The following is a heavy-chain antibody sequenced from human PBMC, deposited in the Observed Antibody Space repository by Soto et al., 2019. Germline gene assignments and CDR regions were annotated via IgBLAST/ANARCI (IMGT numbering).Heavy chain of an antibody. CDR3: ATDPKYSSGWEGY. D-gene: IGHD6-19*01. J-gene: IGHJ4*02. Sequence: EVQLVESGGGLVQPGGSLRLSCAASGFTFSSYNMNWVRQAPGQGLEWISYISSSSGSIYYADSVKGRFTISRDNAKNSLFLQMNSLRDEDTAGYYCATDPKYSSGWEGYWGQGTLVTVSS. CDR2: ISSSSGSI. CDR1: GFTFSSYN. V-gene: IGHV3-48*02.